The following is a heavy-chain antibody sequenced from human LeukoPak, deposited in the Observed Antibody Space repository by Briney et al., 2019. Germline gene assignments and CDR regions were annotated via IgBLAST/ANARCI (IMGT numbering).Heavy chain of an antibody. CDR1: GFTFSSYG. V-gene: IGHV3-33*06. D-gene: IGHD3-22*01. Sequence: GRSLRLSCAASGFTFSSYGMHWVRQAPGKGVEGVAVIWYDGSNKYYADSVKGRFTISRDNSNNTLYLQMTSLRAEDTAVYYCAKANYAYYDSSGSPADDAFDIWGQGTMVTVSS. CDR2: IWYDGSNK. J-gene: IGHJ3*02. CDR3: AKANYAYYDSSGSPADDAFDI.